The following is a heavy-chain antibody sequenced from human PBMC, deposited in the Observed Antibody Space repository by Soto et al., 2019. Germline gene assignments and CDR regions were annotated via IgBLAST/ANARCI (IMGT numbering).Heavy chain of an antibody. V-gene: IGHV3-21*01. Sequence: EVQLVESGGGLVKPGGSLRLSCAASGFTFSSYSMNWVRQAPGKGLEWVSSISSSSSYIYYADSVKGRFTISRDNAKNLLYLQMNSLRAEDTAVYYCASRKSIAVAGADDYWGQGTLVTVSS. CDR2: ISSSSSYI. D-gene: IGHD6-19*01. CDR1: GFTFSSYS. CDR3: ASRKSIAVAGADDY. J-gene: IGHJ4*02.